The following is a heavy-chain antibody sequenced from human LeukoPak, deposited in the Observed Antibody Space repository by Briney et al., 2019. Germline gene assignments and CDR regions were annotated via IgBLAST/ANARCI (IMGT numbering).Heavy chain of an antibody. CDR2: IWSDGNNK. CDR3: VRERGPYDAFDI. V-gene: IGHV3-33*01. Sequence: GVSLRLSCAASGFTFSNYGMHWVRQAPGKGLEWVSVIWSDGNNKFYVDSVKGRFTIFRDNSKNTLDLQLNSLRAEDTAMYYCVRERGPYDAFDIWGQGTMVTVSS. CDR1: GFTFSNYG. J-gene: IGHJ3*02.